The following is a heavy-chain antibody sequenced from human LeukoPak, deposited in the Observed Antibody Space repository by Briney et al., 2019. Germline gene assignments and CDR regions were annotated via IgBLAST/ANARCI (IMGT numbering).Heavy chain of an antibody. CDR1: GGTFSSYA. V-gene: IGHV1-69*04. J-gene: IGHJ4*02. D-gene: IGHD3-9*01. CDR3: ARGGVLRYFDWLPGTIDY. CDR2: IIPILGIA. Sequence: SVKVSCKASGGTFSSYAISWVRQAPGQGLEWMGRIIPILGIANYAQKLQGRVTMTTDTSTSTAYMELRSLRSDDTAVYYCARGGVLRYFDWLPGTIDYWGQGTLVTVSS.